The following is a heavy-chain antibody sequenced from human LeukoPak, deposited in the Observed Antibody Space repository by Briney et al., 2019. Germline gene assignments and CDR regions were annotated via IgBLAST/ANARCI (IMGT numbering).Heavy chain of an antibody. V-gene: IGHV3-48*04. CDR3: ARGRRITMVRGDGYFDY. J-gene: IGHJ4*02. Sequence: GGSLRLSCAASGFTFSSYSMNWVRQAPGKGLEWVSYISSSSTIYYADSVKGRFTISRDNAKNSLYLQMNSLRAEDTAVYYCARGRRITMVRGDGYFDYWGQGTLVTVSS. CDR1: GFTFSSYS. CDR2: ISSSSTI. D-gene: IGHD3-10*01.